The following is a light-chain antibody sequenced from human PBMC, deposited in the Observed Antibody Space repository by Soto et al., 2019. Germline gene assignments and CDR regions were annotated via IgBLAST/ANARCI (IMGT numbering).Light chain of an antibody. J-gene: IGLJ2*01. CDR2: QDS. Sequence: SSELTQPPSVSVSPGQTASITCSGAKLGDKYACWYQQKPSQSPVLVIYQDSKRPSGIPERFSGSNSGNTATLTISGTQAMDEADYYCQAWDSSTVVFGGGTKLTVL. CDR3: QAWDSSTVV. CDR1: KLGDKY. V-gene: IGLV3-1*01.